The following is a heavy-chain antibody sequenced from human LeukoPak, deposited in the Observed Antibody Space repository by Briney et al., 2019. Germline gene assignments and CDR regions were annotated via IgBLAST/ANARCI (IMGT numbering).Heavy chain of an antibody. CDR3: ARGPWTEYFQY. CDR2: ISHIGST. J-gene: IGHJ1*01. V-gene: IGHV4-30-2*01. CDR1: GGSISSGGYS. Sequence: SQTLSLTCAVSGGSISSGGYSWDWIRQPPGKGLEWIGYISHIGSTYYNPSLRSRVTISIDRPKNQFSLKLSSVTTADTAVYYCARGPWTEYFQYWGQGTLVTVSS.